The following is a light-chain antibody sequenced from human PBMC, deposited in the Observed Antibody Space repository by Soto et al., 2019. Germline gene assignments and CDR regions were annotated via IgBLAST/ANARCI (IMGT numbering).Light chain of an antibody. CDR3: SSYTSSSTLLYV. CDR2: DVS. CDR1: SSDVGGYNY. J-gene: IGLJ1*01. Sequence: SVLTQTASVSGSPGQSITISCTGTSSDVGGYNYVSWYQQHPGKAPKLMIYDVSNRPSGVSNRFSGSKSGNTASLTISGLQAEDEADYYCSSYTSSSTLLYVFGTGTKVTVL. V-gene: IGLV2-14*01.